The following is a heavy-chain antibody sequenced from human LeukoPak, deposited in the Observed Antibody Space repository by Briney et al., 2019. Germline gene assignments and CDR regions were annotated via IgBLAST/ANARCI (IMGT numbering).Heavy chain of an antibody. D-gene: IGHD3-16*01. CDR1: GFTFSSYS. CDR2: ISGSSSYI. Sequence: PGGPLRLSCAASGFTFSSYSMNWVRQAPGKGLEWVSSISGSSSYIYYADSVKGRFTISRDNAKNSLYLQMNSLRAEDTAVYYCARDRLGSPGDAFDIWGQGTMVTVSS. V-gene: IGHV3-21*01. J-gene: IGHJ3*02. CDR3: ARDRLGSPGDAFDI.